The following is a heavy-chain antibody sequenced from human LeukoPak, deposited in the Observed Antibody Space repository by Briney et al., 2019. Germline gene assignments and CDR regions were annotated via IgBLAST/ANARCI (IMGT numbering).Heavy chain of an antibody. D-gene: IGHD3-22*01. CDR2: IVVGSGST. J-gene: IGHJ4*02. V-gene: IGHV1-58*01. CDR3: ARAHLWGVSSGYYLNY. CDR1: GFTFSNSA. Sequence: SVKVSCKASGFTFSNSAVQWVRQARGQRLEWIGWIVVGSGSTNYAQKFQERVTITRDMSTSTAYMELSSLRSDDTAVYYCARAHLWGVSSGYYLNYWGQGTLVTVSS.